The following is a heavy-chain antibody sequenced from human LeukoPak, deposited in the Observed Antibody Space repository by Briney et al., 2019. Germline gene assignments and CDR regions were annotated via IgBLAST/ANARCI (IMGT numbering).Heavy chain of an antibody. J-gene: IGHJ4*02. Sequence: GGSLRLSCAASGFTFSSYSMNWVRQAPGKGLEWVAVTSFDESIKYYADSVKGRFTISRDNAKNSLYLQMNSLRAEDTAVYYCARNKKGDRYTYGHDYWGQGTLVTVSS. V-gene: IGHV3-30*03. D-gene: IGHD5-18*01. CDR2: TSFDESIK. CDR3: ARNKKGDRYTYGHDY. CDR1: GFTFSSYS.